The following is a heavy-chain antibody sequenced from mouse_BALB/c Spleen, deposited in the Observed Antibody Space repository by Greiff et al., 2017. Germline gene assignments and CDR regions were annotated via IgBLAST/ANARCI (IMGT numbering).Heavy chain of an antibody. CDR1: GFTFSSYT. D-gene: IGHD2-1*01. CDR3: TRDRGIYGSPLDY. CDR2: ISSGGSYT. V-gene: IGHV5-6-4*01. Sequence: EVQGVESGGGLVKPGGSLKLSCAASGFTFSSYTMSWVRQTPEKRLEWVATISSGGSYTYYPDSVKGRFTISRDNAKNTLYLQMSSLKSEDTAMYYCTRDRGIYGSPLDYWGQGTTLTVSS. J-gene: IGHJ2*01.